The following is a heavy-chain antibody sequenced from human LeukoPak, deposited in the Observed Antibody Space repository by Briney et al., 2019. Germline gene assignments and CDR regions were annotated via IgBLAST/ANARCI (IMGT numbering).Heavy chain of an antibody. CDR3: ARDHCGGDCDYYYMDV. J-gene: IGHJ6*03. V-gene: IGHV1-2*02. D-gene: IGHD2-21*02. CDR1: GYTFTGYY. Sequence: ASVKVSCKASGYTFTGYYMHWVRQAPGQGLEWMGWINPNSGGTNYAQKFQGRVTMTRDTSISTAYMELSRLRSDDTAVYYCARDHCGGDCDYYYMDVWGKGTTVTVSS. CDR2: INPNSGGT.